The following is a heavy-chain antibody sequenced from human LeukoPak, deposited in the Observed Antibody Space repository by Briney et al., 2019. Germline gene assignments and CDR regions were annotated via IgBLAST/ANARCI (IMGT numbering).Heavy chain of an antibody. CDR1: GYTLTELS. V-gene: IGHV1-24*01. CDR2: FDPEDGET. Sequence: ASVKVSCKVSGYTLTELSIHWVRQAPGKGLEWMGGFDPEDGETIYAQKFQGRVTMTEDTSTDTAYMELSSLRSEDTAVYYCATVAVAGSYYYYYGMDVWGQGTTVTVSS. J-gene: IGHJ6*02. CDR3: ATVAVAGSYYYYYGMDV. D-gene: IGHD6-19*01.